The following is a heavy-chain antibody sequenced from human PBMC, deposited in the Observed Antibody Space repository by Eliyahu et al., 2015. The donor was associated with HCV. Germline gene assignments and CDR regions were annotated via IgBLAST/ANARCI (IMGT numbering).Heavy chain of an antibody. J-gene: IGHJ6*02. CDR1: GFTFSXYS. CDR3: ARDLGVVVAATDYYYYGMDV. CDR2: ISSSSSYI. V-gene: IGHV3-21*01. D-gene: IGHD2-15*01. Sequence: EVQLVESGGGLVKPGGSLRLSCAASGFTFSXYSMNWVRQAPGKGLEWGSSISSSSSYIYYADSVKGRFTISRDNAKNSLYLQMNSLRAEDTAVYYCARDLGVVVAATDYYYYGMDVWGQGTTVTVSS.